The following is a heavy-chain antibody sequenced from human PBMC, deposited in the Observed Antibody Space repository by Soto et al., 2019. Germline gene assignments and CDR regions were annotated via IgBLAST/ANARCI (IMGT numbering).Heavy chain of an antibody. CDR2: MNPNSGNT. D-gene: IGHD1-7*01. V-gene: IGHV1-8*01. CDR1: GYTFTSYD. CDR3: AREVSVWYYQPIDF. Sequence: QVQLVQSGAEVKKPGASVKVSCKASGYTFTSYDINWVRQATGQGLEWMGWMNPNSGNTGYAQKFQGRVTMTRDTTINTAYVELGSRRSEDTAVYYCAREVSVWYYQPIDFWGQGTLVTVSS. J-gene: IGHJ4*02.